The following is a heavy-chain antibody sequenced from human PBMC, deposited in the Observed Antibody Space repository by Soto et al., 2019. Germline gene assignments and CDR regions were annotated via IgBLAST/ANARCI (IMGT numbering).Heavy chain of an antibody. Sequence: QVQLQESGPGLVEPSETLSLTCTVSGGSLTNYFWTWIRQSPGKGLEWIAYIRYSGKTDYNPSLKSRVTISLDTPKNQCSLKLTSVTAADTAMYYCARFQYTVVTPFDLWGQGTMVIVSS. D-gene: IGHD2-21*02. CDR1: GGSLTNYF. CDR2: IRYSGKT. CDR3: ARFQYTVVTPFDL. J-gene: IGHJ3*01. V-gene: IGHV4-59*01.